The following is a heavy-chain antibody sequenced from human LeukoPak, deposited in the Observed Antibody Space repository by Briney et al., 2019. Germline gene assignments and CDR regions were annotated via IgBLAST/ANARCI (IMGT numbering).Heavy chain of an antibody. CDR3: ANTGYYSDSNGYYRNFDY. CDR2: ISGSGGST. Sequence: GGSLRLSCAASGFTFSSYAMSWVRQAPGKGLEWVSGISGSGGSTYYADSVKGRFTISRDNSKNTLYPQMNSLRAEDTAVYYCANTGYYSDSNGYYRNFDYWGQGTLVTVSS. V-gene: IGHV3-23*01. CDR1: GFTFSSYA. D-gene: IGHD3-22*01. J-gene: IGHJ4*02.